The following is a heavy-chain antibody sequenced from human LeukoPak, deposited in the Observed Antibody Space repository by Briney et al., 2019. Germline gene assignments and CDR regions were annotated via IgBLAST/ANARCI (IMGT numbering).Heavy chain of an antibody. V-gene: IGHV1-46*01. J-gene: IGHJ4*02. CDR1: GYTFTGYY. D-gene: IGHD3-10*01. CDR2: INPSGGST. CDR3: ARDRGYGSQRTTDYFDY. Sequence: GASVKVSCKASGYTFTGYYMHWVRQAPGQGLEWMGIINPSGGSTSYAQKFQGRVTMTRDMSTSTVYMELSSLRSEDTAVYYCARDRGYGSQRTTDYFDYWGQGTLVTVSS.